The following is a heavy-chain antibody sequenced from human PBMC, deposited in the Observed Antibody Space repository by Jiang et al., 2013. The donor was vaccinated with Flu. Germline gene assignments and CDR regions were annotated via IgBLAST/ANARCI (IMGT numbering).Heavy chain of an antibody. Sequence: SGAEVKKPGASVKVSCKASGYTFTSYAMHWVRQAPGQRLEWMGWINAGNGNTKYSQKFQGRVTITRDTSASTAYMELSSLRSEDTAVYYCARADGMGYGDYGDWFDPWGQGTLVTVS. D-gene: IGHD4-17*01. CDR2: INAGNGNT. CDR3: ARADGMGYGDYGDWFDP. CDR1: GYTFTSYA. V-gene: IGHV1-3*01. J-gene: IGHJ5*02.